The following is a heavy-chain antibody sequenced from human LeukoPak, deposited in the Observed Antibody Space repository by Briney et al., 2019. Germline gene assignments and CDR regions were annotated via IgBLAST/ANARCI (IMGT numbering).Heavy chain of an antibody. V-gene: IGHV3-30*03. J-gene: IGHJ4*02. CDR2: ISNDGTIK. CDR1: GFTFSSYS. CDR3: AREWSGYSFDY. D-gene: IGHD5-18*01. Sequence: PGGSLRLSCAASGFTFSSYSMNWVRQAPGKGLEWVAVISNDGTIKYYADSVKGRFTVSRDNSKNTVYLQMNSLRAEDTAVYYCAREWSGYSFDYWGQGALVAVSS.